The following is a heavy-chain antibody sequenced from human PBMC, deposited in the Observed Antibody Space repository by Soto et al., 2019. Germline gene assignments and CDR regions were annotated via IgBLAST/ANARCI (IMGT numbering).Heavy chain of an antibody. CDR2: IKKKADGGTT. V-gene: IGHV3-15*01. J-gene: IGHJ4*02. D-gene: IGHD3-22*01. CDR1: GFTFSNAW. Sequence: GGSLRLSCEVSGFTFSNAWMNWVRQAPGKGLEWVGRIKKKADGGTTDHAAPVKGRFTISRDDSKNTVYLQMNSLQTEDTAVYYGTTVNIYKFESSGYYYWGQGTLVTVSS. CDR3: TTVNIYKFESSGYYY.